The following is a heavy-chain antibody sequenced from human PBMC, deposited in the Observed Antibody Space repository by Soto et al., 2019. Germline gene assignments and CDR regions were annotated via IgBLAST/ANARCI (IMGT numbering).Heavy chain of an antibody. CDR2: ISEAGDTL. D-gene: IGHD1-26*01. Sequence: QVQLVESGGGLVKPGGSLRLSCATSGFTFSDYYMSWIRQAPGKGLEWVSYISEAGDTLYYADSVKGRITVSRDNAKKTLFLHLHSLRNEDTAVYYCVREGSGRSRGYWGQGTRVIVSS. CDR1: GFTFSDYY. J-gene: IGHJ4*02. CDR3: VREGSGRSRGY. V-gene: IGHV3-11*01.